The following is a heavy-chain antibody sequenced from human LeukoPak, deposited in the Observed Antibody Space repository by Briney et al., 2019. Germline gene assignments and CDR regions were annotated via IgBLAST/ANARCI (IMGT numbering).Heavy chain of an antibody. CDR3: ARGKATVKPYYYYYYMDV. J-gene: IGHJ6*03. D-gene: IGHD4-11*01. Sequence: SVKVSCKASGGTFSSYAISWVRQAPGQGLEWMGGIIPIFGTANYAQKFQGRVTITADESTSTAYMELSSLISEDTAMYYCARGKATVKPYYYYYYMDVWGKGTTVTVSS. V-gene: IGHV1-69*13. CDR1: GGTFSSYA. CDR2: IIPIFGTA.